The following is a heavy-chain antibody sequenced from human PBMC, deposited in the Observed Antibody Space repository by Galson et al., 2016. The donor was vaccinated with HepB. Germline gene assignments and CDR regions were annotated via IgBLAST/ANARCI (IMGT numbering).Heavy chain of an antibody. CDR2: IYYTGST. CDR1: GGSISSYY. V-gene: IGHV4-59*01. CDR3: ARGLRHLYMVRGVVPYYFDH. D-gene: IGHD3-10*01. Sequence: SETLSLTCTVSGGSISSYYWSWIRQPPGKGLEWIGYIYYTGSTNYNPSLKSRVTISVDTSKNQFSLKLTSVTAADTAVYYCARGLRHLYMVRGVVPYYFDHWGQGTTVTVSS. J-gene: IGHJ4*03.